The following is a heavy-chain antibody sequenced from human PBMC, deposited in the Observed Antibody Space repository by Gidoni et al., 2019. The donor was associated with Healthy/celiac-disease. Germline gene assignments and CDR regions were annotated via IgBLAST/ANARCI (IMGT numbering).Heavy chain of an antibody. D-gene: IGHD4-17*01. J-gene: IGHJ6*02. Sequence: EVQLVQSGAEVKKPGESLKISCKGSGYSFTSYWIGWVRQMPGKGLEWMGIIYPGDSYTRYSPSFQGQVTISADKSISTAYLQWSSLKASDTAMYYCARWTTVTNYYYYGMDVWGQGTTVTVSS. CDR3: ARWTTVTNYYYYGMDV. CDR2: IYPGDSYT. CDR1: GYSFTSYW. V-gene: IGHV5-51*01.